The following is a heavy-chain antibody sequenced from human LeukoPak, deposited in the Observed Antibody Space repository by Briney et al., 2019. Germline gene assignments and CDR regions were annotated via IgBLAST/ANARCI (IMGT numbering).Heavy chain of an antibody. CDR1: GGSISSYY. J-gene: IGHJ4*02. V-gene: IGHV4-59*01. CDR2: IYYSGST. CDR3: ARGLIGVGELYLDD. Sequence: SETLSLTCTVSGGSISSYYWSWIRQPPGKGLEWIGYIYYSGSTNYNPSLKSRVTISVDTSKNQFSLKLSSVTAADTAVYYCARGLIGVGELYLDDWGQGTLVTVSS. D-gene: IGHD3-10*01.